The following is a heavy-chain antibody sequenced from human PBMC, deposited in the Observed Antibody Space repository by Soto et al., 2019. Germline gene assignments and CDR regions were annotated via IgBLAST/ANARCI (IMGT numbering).Heavy chain of an antibody. V-gene: IGHV4-4*02. D-gene: IGHD6-19*01. Sequence: SETLSLTCAVSGGSISSSNWWSWVRQPPGKGLEWIGEIYHSGSTNYNPSLKSRVTISVDKSKNQFSLKLSSVTAADTAVYYCARDGSSSGWYLGFYRDWGQGTRVTVSS. CDR3: ARDGSSSGWYLGFYRD. CDR2: IYHSGST. CDR1: GGSISSSNW. J-gene: IGHJ4*02.